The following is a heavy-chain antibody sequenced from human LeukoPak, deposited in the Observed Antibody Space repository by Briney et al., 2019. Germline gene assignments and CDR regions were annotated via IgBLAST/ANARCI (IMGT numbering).Heavy chain of an antibody. CDR3: AKDLSIAAPDHGGY. D-gene: IGHD6-6*01. CDR1: GFTFSSYG. V-gene: IGHV3-30*02. CDR2: IRYDGSNK. Sequence: GGSLRLSCAASGFTFSSYGMHWVRQAPGKGLEWVAFIRYDGSNKYYADSVEGRFTISRDNSKNTLYLQMNSLRAEDTAVYYCAKDLSIAAPDHGGYWGQGTLVTVSS. J-gene: IGHJ4*02.